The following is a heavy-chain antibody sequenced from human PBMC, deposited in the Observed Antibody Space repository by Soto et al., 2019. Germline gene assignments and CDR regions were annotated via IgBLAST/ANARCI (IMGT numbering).Heavy chain of an antibody. Sequence: QVQLQESGPGLVKPSQTLSLTCTVSGGSISSGGYYWSWIRQHPGKGLEWIGYIYYSGSTYYNPSLKSRVTISVDTSKKQCSLKLSSVTAADTAVYYCAGYQVRYHVEGDAFDIWGQGTMVTVSS. D-gene: IGHD3-16*02. CDR1: GGSISSGGYY. CDR2: IYYSGST. V-gene: IGHV4-31*03. CDR3: AGYQVRYHVEGDAFDI. J-gene: IGHJ3*02.